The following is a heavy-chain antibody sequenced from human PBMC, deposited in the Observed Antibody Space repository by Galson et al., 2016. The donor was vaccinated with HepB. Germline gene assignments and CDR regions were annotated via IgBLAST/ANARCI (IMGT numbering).Heavy chain of an antibody. CDR3: VRQPNHDFWSGYYTIDY. D-gene: IGHD3-3*01. V-gene: IGHV4-61*02. CDR1: GNSISSGSHF. CDR2: IYTSQSP. J-gene: IGHJ4*02. Sequence: TLSLTCTVSGNSISSGSHFWSWIRQPAGKGLEWIGRIYTSQSPNYNPSLKGRVSISVDTSKNQFSLKLRSVTAADSAVYYCVRQPNHDFWSGYYTIDYWGRGTPVTVSS.